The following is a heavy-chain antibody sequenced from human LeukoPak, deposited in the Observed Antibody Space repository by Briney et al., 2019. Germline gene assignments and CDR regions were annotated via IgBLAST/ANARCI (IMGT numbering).Heavy chain of an antibody. CDR3: ARQYCSSTSCYTSAFDI. CDR2: IYYSGST. Sequence: SSETLSLTCTVSGGSISSYYWSWIRQPPGKGLEWIGYIYYSGSTNYNPSLKSRVTISVDTPKNQFSLKLSSVTAADTAVYYCARQYCSSTSCYTSAFDIWGQGTMVTVSS. V-gene: IGHV4-59*08. D-gene: IGHD2-2*01. CDR1: GGSISSYY. J-gene: IGHJ3*02.